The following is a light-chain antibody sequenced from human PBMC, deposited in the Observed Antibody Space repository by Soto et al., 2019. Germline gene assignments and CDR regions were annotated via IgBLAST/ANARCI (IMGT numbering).Light chain of an antibody. Sequence: QSVLTQPPSVSGAPGQRITISCTGSSSNIGADFDVYWYQQLPGAAPKLLIYGNTNRPSGVPDRFSGSKSGTSASLAITGLQAEDEADYYCQSYDSSLPGVFGTGTKVTVL. CDR3: QSYDSSLPGV. V-gene: IGLV1-40*01. CDR2: GNT. J-gene: IGLJ1*01. CDR1: SSNIGADFD.